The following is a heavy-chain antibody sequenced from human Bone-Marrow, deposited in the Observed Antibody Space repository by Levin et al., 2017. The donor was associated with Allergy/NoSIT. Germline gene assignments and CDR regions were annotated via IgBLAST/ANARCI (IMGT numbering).Heavy chain of an antibody. CDR2: TRNKANSYTT. V-gene: IGHV3-72*01. Sequence: SCADSGFAFSDHSMDWVRQAPGKGLEWVGRTRNKANSYTTEYAASVKGRFFIGRDDSKNTLYLLMNSLKTEDTAVYYCAREPHYDILPYPDEYFFYYMDVWGKGTTVTVSS. CDR3: AREPHYDILPYPDEYFFYYMDV. J-gene: IGHJ6*03. D-gene: IGHD3-9*01. CDR1: GFAFSDHS.